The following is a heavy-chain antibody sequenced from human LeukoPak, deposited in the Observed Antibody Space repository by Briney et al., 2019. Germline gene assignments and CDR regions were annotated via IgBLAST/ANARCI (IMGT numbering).Heavy chain of an antibody. D-gene: IGHD4-23*01. J-gene: IGHJ4*02. CDR3: ARDRGHDYGGNHFDY. V-gene: IGHV1-46*01. CDR1: GYTFTSYY. Sequence: ASVKVSCKASGYTFTSYYIHWVRQAPGQGLEWMGIINPTGDSTTYAQKFQGRVTITGNTSISTAYMELSSLRSEDTAVYYCARDRGHDYGGNHFDYWGQGTLVTVSS. CDR2: INPTGDST.